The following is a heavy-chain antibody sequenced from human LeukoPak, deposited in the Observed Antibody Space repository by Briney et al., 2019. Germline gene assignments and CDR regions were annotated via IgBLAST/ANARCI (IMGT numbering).Heavy chain of an antibody. J-gene: IGHJ2*01. D-gene: IGHD6-19*01. CDR3: ARDGGIAVAGTKTRYFDL. V-gene: IGHV1-69*13. CDR1: GGTFSSYA. Sequence: ASVKVSCKASGGTFSSYAISWVRQAPGQGLEWMGGIIPIFGTANYAQKSQGRVTITADESTSTAYMELSSLRSEDTAVYYCARDGGIAVAGTKTRYFDLWGRGTLVTVSS. CDR2: IIPIFGTA.